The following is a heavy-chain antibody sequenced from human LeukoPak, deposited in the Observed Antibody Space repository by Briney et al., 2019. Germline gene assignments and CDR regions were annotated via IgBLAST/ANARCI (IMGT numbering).Heavy chain of an antibody. D-gene: IGHD3-10*01. CDR3: ARVLRYFYGSGSYVDP. V-gene: IGHV4-34*01. CDR1: AGSFSDYY. J-gene: IGHJ5*02. CDR2: LNHGGTT. Sequence: PSETLSLTCAVDAGSFSDYYWTWIRQPPGKGLEWIGELNHGGTTNYNPSLKSRLTISLDTSKNQFSLRLSSVTAADTAEYYCARVLRYFYGSGSYVDPWGQGTLSPSPQ.